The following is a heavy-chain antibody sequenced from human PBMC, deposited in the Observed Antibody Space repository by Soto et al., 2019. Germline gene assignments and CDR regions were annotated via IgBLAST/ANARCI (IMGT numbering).Heavy chain of an antibody. CDR1: GYNFISYG. D-gene: IGHD4-4*01. CDR2: ITPFNGNT. V-gene: IGHV1-18*04. Sequence: QIQLVQSGPESKKPGASVKVSCQTSGYNFISYGLSWVRQAPGQGLEWMGWITPFNGNTNYPQRFRGKITMTTDTATNTGYLEVRNLKSDDTAVYYCVRDYSIFPDIWGQGTLVTVSS. CDR3: VRDYSIFPDI. J-gene: IGHJ4*02.